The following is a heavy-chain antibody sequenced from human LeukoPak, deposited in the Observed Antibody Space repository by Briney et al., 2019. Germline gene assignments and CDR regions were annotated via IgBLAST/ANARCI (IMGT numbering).Heavy chain of an antibody. CDR2: MHSGGST. D-gene: IGHD3-22*01. CDR3: ARGYYDSTGYYYPSFDY. V-gene: IGHV4-4*07. Sequence: SETLSLTCNVSGGSISNYYWNWIRQPAGKGLEWIGRMHSGGSTNYNPSLKSRVTMSVDTSNNQFSLKLRSVTAADTAMYFCARGYYDSTGYYYPSFDYWGQGTPVTVSS. J-gene: IGHJ4*02. CDR1: GGSISNYY.